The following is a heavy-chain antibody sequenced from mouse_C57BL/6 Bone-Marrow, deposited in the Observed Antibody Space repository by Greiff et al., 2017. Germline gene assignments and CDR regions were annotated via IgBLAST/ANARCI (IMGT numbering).Heavy chain of an antibody. Sequence: VQLQQSGAELVKPGASVKMSCKASGYTFTTYPIEWMKQNPGKSLEWIGNFHPYNDDTNYNEKFKGKATLTVEKSSNTAYLELSRLTSDDSAVYYFGGRSAFYDYFDYWGQGTTLTVSS. J-gene: IGHJ2*01. V-gene: IGHV1-47*01. CDR3: GGRSAFYDYFDY. D-gene: IGHD2-10*01. CDR2: FHPYNDDT. CDR1: GYTFTTYP.